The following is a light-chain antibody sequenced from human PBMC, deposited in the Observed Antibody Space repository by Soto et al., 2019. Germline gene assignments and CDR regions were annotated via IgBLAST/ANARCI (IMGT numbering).Light chain of an antibody. V-gene: IGKV1-27*01. CDR2: ASA. CDR1: QAIDNY. CDR3: QQYNTYST. J-gene: IGKJ5*01. Sequence: DIQMTQSPSSLSASVGDRVTITCRATQAIDNYVAWYQLKPGKVPRLLIYASASLQSGVPSRFSGSGSGTDFTLTISSLQPDDFATYYCQQYNTYSTFGQGTRLEIK.